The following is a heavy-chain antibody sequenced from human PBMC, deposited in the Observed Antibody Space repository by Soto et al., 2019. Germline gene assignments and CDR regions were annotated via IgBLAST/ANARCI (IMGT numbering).Heavy chain of an antibody. CDR1: GFPFISYS. Sequence: PGVSLRLSCAASGFPFISYSMNWVRQAPGQGLEWVSSISSSSYIYYADSVKGRFTISRDNAKNSLYLQMNSLRAEDTAVYYCARGKGLYDFWSGYLMDAWCQGNTVSVPS. V-gene: IGHV3-21*01. J-gene: IGHJ6*02. D-gene: IGHD3-3*01. CDR3: ARGKGLYDFWSGYLMDA. CDR2: ISSSSYI.